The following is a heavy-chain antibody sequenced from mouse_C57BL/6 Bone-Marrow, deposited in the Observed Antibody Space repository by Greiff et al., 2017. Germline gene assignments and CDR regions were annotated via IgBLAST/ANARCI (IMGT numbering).Heavy chain of an antibody. CDR1: GYTFTDYY. V-gene: IGHV1-26*01. J-gene: IGHJ4*01. D-gene: IGHD2-1*01. CDR3: ARVTTIYYAMDY. Sequence: EVKLQQSGPELVKPGASVKISCKASGYTFTDYYMNWVKQSHGKSLEWIGDINPNNGGTSYNQKFKGKATLTVDKSSSTAYMELRSLTSEDSAVYYCARVTTIYYAMDYWCQGTSVTVSS. CDR2: INPNNGGT.